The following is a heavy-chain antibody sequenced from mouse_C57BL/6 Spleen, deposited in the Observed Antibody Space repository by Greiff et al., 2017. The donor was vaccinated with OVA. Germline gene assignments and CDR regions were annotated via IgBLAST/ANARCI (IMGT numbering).Heavy chain of an antibody. CDR3: AKEGDYGSSYWYFDV. D-gene: IGHD1-1*01. CDR2: IWRGGST. V-gene: IGHV2-5*01. CDR1: GFSLTSYG. J-gene: IGHJ1*03. Sequence: VQLQQSGPGLVQPSQSLSITCTVSGFSLTSYGVHWVRQSPGKGLEWLGVIWRGGSTDYNAAFMSRLSITKDNSKSQVFFKMNSLQADDTAIYYCAKEGDYGSSYWYFDVWGTGTTVTVSS.